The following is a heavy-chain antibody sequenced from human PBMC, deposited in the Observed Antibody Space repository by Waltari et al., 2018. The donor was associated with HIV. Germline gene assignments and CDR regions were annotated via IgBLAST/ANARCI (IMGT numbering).Heavy chain of an antibody. CDR1: GFTFSTFW. CDR2: INSDGSST. J-gene: IGHJ6*02. CDR3: ARGRYYGMDV. Sequence: EVQLVESGGGLVQPGGSLRLSWAASGFTFSTFWMHWVRQTPGKGLVWVSGINSDGSSTTYADSVKGRFTISRDNPKNTLYLQMSSLRAEDTAVYFCARGRYYGMDVWGQGTTVTVSS. V-gene: IGHV3-74*01.